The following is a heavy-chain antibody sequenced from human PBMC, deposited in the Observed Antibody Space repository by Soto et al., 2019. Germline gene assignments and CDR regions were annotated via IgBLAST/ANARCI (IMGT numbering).Heavy chain of an antibody. CDR2: IDPSDSYT. D-gene: IGHD3-9*01. CDR1: GYSFTSYW. Sequence: SLKISCKGSGYSFTSYWISWVRQMPGKGLEWMGRIDPSDSYTNYSPSFQGHVTISADKSISTAYLQWSSLKASDTAMYYCARHVPFLTGYYIDYYYGMDVWGQGTTVTVSS. V-gene: IGHV5-10-1*01. J-gene: IGHJ6*02. CDR3: ARHVPFLTGYYIDYYYGMDV.